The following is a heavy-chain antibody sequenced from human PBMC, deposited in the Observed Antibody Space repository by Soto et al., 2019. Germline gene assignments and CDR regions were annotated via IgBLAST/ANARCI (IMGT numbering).Heavy chain of an antibody. V-gene: IGHV5-51*01. Sequence: PGDSLKISCKGSGYSFTSYWIGWVRQMPGKGLEWMGIIYPGDSDTRYSPSFQGQVTISADKSISTAYLQWSSLKASDTAMYYCARLTYTYYYDSSGSGAFDIWGQGTMVTVSS. CDR1: GYSFTSYW. J-gene: IGHJ3*02. D-gene: IGHD3-22*01. CDR3: ARLTYTYYYDSSGSGAFDI. CDR2: IYPGDSDT.